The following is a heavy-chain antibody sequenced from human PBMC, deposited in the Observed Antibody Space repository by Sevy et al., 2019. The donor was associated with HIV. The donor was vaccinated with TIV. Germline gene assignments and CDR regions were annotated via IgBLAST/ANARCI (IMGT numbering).Heavy chain of an antibody. Sequence: ASVKVSCKVSGNTLTQLSMHWVRQVPGKGLEWMGSFDPEDDERIYAQKFQGRVTMTEDTSTDTAYMELSSLKSGDTAVYYCATTKDYYENSGDPFDYWGQGTLVTVSS. D-gene: IGHD3-22*01. CDR2: FDPEDDER. CDR1: GNTLTQLS. CDR3: ATTKDYYENSGDPFDY. J-gene: IGHJ4*02. V-gene: IGHV1-24*01.